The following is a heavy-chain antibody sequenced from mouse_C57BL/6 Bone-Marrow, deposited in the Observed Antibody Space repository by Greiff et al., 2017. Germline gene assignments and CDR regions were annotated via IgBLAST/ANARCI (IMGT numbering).Heavy chain of an antibody. V-gene: IGHV1-59*01. CDR3: SRWGYWSSQDYFDY. J-gene: IGHJ2*01. CDR2: IDPSASYT. Sequence: QVQLQQPGAELVRPGTSVKLSCKASGYTFTSYWMHWVKQRPGQGLEWIGVIDPSASYTNYNQKFKGKATLTVNTSSRTAYRQLSSLTSEDSSVYYCSRWGYWSSQDYFDYWGQGTTLTVSS. CDR1: GYTFTSYW. D-gene: IGHD1-1*01.